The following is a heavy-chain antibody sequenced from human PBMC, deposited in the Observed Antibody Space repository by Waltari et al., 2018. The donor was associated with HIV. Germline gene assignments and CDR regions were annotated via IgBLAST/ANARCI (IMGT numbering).Heavy chain of an antibody. CDR2: IISSSSTI. CDR3: AREPVFCGGDCYLFDY. Sequence: EVQLVESGGGLVQPGGSLRLSCAASGFTFSSYSMNWVRQAPGKRGEGVALIISSSSTIYYADSVRGRFTISRDTAKNSLYLQMNSLRAADTAVYYCAREPVFCGGDCYLFDYWGQGTLVTVSS. D-gene: IGHD2-21*02. V-gene: IGHV3-48*01. CDR1: GFTFSSYS. J-gene: IGHJ4*02.